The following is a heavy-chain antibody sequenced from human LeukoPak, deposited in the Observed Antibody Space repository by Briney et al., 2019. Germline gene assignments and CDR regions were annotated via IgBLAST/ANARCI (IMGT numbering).Heavy chain of an antibody. CDR1: GFTFSSYS. CDR3: ARFRVFGVVIISGMDV. Sequence: GGSLRLSCAASGFTFSSYSMNWVRQAPGKGLGWVSSVSSSSSYIYYADSVKGRFTISRDNAKNSLYLQMHSLRAEDTAVYYCARFRVFGVVIISGMDVWGQGITVTVSS. J-gene: IGHJ6*02. CDR2: VSSSSSYI. D-gene: IGHD3-3*01. V-gene: IGHV3-21*01.